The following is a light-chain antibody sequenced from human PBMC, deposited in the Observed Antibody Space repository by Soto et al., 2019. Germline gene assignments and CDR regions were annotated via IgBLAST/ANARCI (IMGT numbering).Light chain of an antibody. J-gene: IGLJ1*01. CDR2: DVS. CDR1: SSDVGGYNC. Sequence: QSALTQPASVSVSPGQSITISCTGTSSDVGGYNCVSWYQQHPGKAPKLMIYDVSNRPSGVSNRFSGSKSGNTASLTISGLQAEDEADYYCSSYTSSSTLYVFGTGTKLTVL. CDR3: SSYTSSSTLYV. V-gene: IGLV2-14*01.